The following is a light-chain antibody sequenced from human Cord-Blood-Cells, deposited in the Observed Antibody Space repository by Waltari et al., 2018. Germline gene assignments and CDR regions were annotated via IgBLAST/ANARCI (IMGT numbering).Light chain of an antibody. V-gene: IGKV4-1*01. CDR1: QSVLYSSNNKNY. CDR2: WAS. CDR3: QQYYSTPRT. Sequence: VMSLSQHSLAVSLCDRASINCKSSQSVLYSSNNKNYLAWYQKKPGQPPKLLIYWASTRESGVPDRFSGSGSGTDFTLTISSLQAEDVAVYYCQQYYSTPRTFGQGTKVEIK. J-gene: IGKJ1*01.